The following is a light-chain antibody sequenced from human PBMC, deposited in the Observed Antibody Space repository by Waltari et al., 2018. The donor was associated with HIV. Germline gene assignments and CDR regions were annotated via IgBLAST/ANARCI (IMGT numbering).Light chain of an antibody. V-gene: IGLV3-1*01. Sequence: SYEVTQPPSVAVSPGQTATITCSGSALGVKYTCWYQQKPGQSPLLVIYQDNNRPSGIPERFSGSSSGHTATLTISGTLPMDEADYYCQAWGSTTSGVFGRGTRLTVL. J-gene: IGLJ3*02. CDR1: ALGVKY. CDR3: QAWGSTTSGV. CDR2: QDN.